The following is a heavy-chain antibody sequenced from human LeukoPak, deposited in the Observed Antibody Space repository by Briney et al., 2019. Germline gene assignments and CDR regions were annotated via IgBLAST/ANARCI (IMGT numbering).Heavy chain of an antibody. CDR3: TRDPGGGYSPTWYEGLFKY. D-gene: IGHD5-18*01. CDR1: GCLFGSFA. CDR2: ISGTGDST. Sequence: GGSLRLSCAASGCLFGSFAMTWVRQAPGKGLQWVAAISGTGDSTYYADSVRGRFTVSRDNSNDILYLQVNGLTAEDTAVYFCTRDPGGGYSPTWYEGLFKYWGQGTLVSVYS. V-gene: IGHV3-23*01. J-gene: IGHJ4*02.